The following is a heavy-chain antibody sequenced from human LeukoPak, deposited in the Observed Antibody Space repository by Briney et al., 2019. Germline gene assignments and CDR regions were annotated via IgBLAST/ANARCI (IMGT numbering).Heavy chain of an antibody. V-gene: IGHV3-30-3*02. CDR3: AKRNAGLGDPANSKYFDY. J-gene: IGHJ4*02. CDR1: GFTFSSYA. Sequence: GGSLSLSFAASGFTFSSYAMHWVRQAPGKGLEWVAVISYDGSNKYYADSVKGRFTISRDNSKNTLYLQMNSLRFEDTAVYYCAKRNAGLGDPANSKYFDYWGQGTLVTVSS. D-gene: IGHD3-16*01. CDR2: ISYDGSNK.